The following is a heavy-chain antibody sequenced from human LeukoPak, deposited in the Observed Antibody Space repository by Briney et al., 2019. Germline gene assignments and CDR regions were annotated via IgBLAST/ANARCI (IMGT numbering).Heavy chain of an antibody. CDR1: GGSFSGYY. CDR2: INHSGST. Sequence: PSETLSLTCAVYGGSFSGYYWSWLRQPPGKGLEWIGEINHSGSTNYNPSLKSRVTISVDTSKNQFSLKLSSVTAADTAVYYCARGSPGVLRFLEWSIGDAFDIWGQGTMVTVSS. CDR3: ARGSPGVLRFLEWSIGDAFDI. D-gene: IGHD3-3*01. V-gene: IGHV4-34*01. J-gene: IGHJ3*02.